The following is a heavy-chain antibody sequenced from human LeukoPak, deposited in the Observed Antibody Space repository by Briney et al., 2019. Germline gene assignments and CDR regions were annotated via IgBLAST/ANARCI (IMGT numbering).Heavy chain of an antibody. CDR1: GFTFSSYD. CDR2: ISTNGGST. CDR3: ARYCSSTSCYCD. J-gene: IGHJ4*02. Sequence: GGSLRLSCAASGFTFSSYDMHWVRQAPGKGLEYVSAISTNGGSTDYANSVKGRFTISRDNSKNTLYLQMGSLRAEDMAVYYCARYCSSTSCYCDWGQGTLVTLSS. V-gene: IGHV3-64*01. D-gene: IGHD2-2*01.